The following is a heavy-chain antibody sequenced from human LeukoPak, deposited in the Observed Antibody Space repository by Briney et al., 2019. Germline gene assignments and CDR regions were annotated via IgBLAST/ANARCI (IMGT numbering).Heavy chain of an antibody. D-gene: IGHD6-19*01. CDR1: GFTFSSCA. CDR3: ATQRLVLSRIDY. CDR2: ISGSGGST. Sequence: GGSLRLSCAASGFTFSSCAMSWVRQAPGKGLEWVSAISGSGGSTYYADSVKGRFTISRDNSKNTLYLQMNSLRAEDTAVYYCATQRLVLSRIDYWGQGTLVTVSS. V-gene: IGHV3-23*01. J-gene: IGHJ4*02.